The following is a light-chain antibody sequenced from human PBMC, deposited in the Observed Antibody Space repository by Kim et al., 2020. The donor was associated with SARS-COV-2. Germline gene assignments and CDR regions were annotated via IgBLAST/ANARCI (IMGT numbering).Light chain of an antibody. CDR3: RAWDSSTVI. CDR2: QDT. Sequence: SVSPGPTASITCSGDKLGDKYASWYHQKPGQSPVLVIYQDTKRPSGIPARFSGSNSGNTATLTISGTQSMDEADYYCRAWDSSTVIFGGGTQLTVL. J-gene: IGLJ2*01. CDR1: KLGDKY. V-gene: IGLV3-1*01.